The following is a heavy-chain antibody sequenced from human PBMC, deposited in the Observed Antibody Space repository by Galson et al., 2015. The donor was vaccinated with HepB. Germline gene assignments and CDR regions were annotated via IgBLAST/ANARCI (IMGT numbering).Heavy chain of an antibody. D-gene: IGHD3-3*01. CDR3: TRARFLEWLLSVDYFDY. CDR2: IKQDGSEK. CDR1: GFTVSSYW. Sequence: SLRLSCAASGFTVSSYWMSWVRQAPGKGLEWVANIKQDGSEKYYVDSVKGRFTISRDNAKNSLYLQMNSLKTEDTAVYYCTRARFLEWLLSVDYFDYWGQGTLVTVSS. V-gene: IGHV3-7*03. J-gene: IGHJ4*02.